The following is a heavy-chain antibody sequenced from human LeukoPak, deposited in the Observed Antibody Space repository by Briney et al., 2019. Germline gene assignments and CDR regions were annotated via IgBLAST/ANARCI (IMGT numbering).Heavy chain of an antibody. D-gene: IGHD3-22*01. V-gene: IGHV4-4*02. CDR1: GGSISSSNW. CDR3: ARAFYYYDSSGYADAFGI. J-gene: IGHJ3*02. CDR2: IYHSGST. Sequence: SGTLSLTCAVSGGSISSSNWWSWVRQPPGKGLEWIGEIYHSGSTNYNPSLKSRVTISVDKSKNQFSLKLSSVTAADTAVYYCARAFYYYDSSGYADAFGIWSQGTMVTVSS.